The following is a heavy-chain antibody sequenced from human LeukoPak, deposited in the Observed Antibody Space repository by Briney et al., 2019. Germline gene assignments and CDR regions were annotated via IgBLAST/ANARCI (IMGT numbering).Heavy chain of an antibody. J-gene: IGHJ4*02. CDR1: GFTLSSYS. Sequence: GGSLRLSCAASGFTLSSYSMNWVRQAPGKGLEWVSSISTTSSYIYYADSVMGRFTISRDNSKNTLYLQMNSLRAEDTAVYYCARTGIAAAGTIDYWGQGTLVTVSS. V-gene: IGHV3-21*04. CDR2: ISTTSSYI. D-gene: IGHD6-13*01. CDR3: ARTGIAAAGTIDY.